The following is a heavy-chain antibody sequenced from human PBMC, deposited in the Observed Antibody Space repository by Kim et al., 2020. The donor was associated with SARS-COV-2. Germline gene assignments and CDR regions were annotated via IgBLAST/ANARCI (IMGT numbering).Heavy chain of an antibody. D-gene: IGHD4-17*01. CDR2: ISYDGSNK. J-gene: IGHJ4*02. V-gene: IGHV3-30-3*01. CDR1: GFTFSSYA. Sequence: GGSLRLSCAASGFTFSSYAMHWVRQAPGKGLEWVAVISYDGSNKYYADSVKGRFTISRDNSKNTLYLQMNSLRAEDTAVYYCARDLGDYGDYAGLDYWGQGTLVTVSS. CDR3: ARDLGDYGDYAGLDY.